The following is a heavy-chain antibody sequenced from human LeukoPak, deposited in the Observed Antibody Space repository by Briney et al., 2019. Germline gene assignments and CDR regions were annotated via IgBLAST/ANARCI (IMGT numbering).Heavy chain of an antibody. D-gene: IGHD2-2*01. V-gene: IGHV3-33*01. Sequence: GGSLRLSCTTSGFTFTNYGINWVRQAPGKGLEWVAAIWYDGSKTSYTDSVRGRFTVSRDISKNTVYLQMNGLKAEDAAVYYCARDDCSTTPCYAYWGQGTLVTVSS. J-gene: IGHJ4*02. CDR2: IWYDGSKT. CDR3: ARDDCSTTPCYAY. CDR1: GFTFTNYG.